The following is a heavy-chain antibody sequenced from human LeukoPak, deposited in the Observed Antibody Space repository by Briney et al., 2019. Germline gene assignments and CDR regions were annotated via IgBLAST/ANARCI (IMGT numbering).Heavy chain of an antibody. CDR2: FDPEDGET. CDR3: GTWAEYYYDSSGYHGHFQR. D-gene: IGHD3-22*01. J-gene: IGHJ1*01. V-gene: IGHV1-24*01. Sequence: ASVKVSCKVSGYTLTELSMHWVRQAPGKGLEWMGGFDPEDGETIYAQKFQGRVTMTEDTSTDTAYMELSSLRSEDTAVYYCGTWAEYYYDSSGYHGHFQRWGQGTLVTVSS. CDR1: GYTLTELS.